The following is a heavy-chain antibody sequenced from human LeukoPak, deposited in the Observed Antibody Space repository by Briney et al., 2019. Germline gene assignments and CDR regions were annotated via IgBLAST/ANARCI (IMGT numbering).Heavy chain of an antibody. CDR3: ARAAHYYDSSGYAL. CDR2: ISAYNGNT. D-gene: IGHD3-22*01. Sequence: ASVKVSCKASGYTFTSYAMHWVRQAPGQGLEWMGWISAYNGNTNYAQKLQGRVTMTTDTSTSTAYMELRSLRSDDTAVYYCARAAHYYDSSGYALWGQGTLVTVSS. CDR1: GYTFTSYA. J-gene: IGHJ4*02. V-gene: IGHV1-18*01.